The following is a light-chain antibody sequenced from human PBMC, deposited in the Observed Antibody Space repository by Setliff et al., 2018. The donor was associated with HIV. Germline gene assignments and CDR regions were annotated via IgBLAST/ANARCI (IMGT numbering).Light chain of an antibody. CDR1: ASNIGTYNL. CDR2: DVT. J-gene: IGLJ1*01. Sequence: QSALTQPASVSESPGQSITISCTGSASNIGTYNLVSWYRQHPGKAPQLLIFDVTRRPSGVSDRFSGSKSGHTASLTISGLQAEDEADYYCSSYTTSSTYVFGTGTKVTVL. V-gene: IGLV2-14*02. CDR3: SSYTTSSTYV.